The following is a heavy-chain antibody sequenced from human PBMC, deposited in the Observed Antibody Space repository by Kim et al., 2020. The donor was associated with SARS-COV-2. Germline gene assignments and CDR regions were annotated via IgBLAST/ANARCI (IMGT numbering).Heavy chain of an antibody. CDR2: IWYDGSNK. Sequence: GGSLRLSCAXSGFTFSSYGMHWVRQAPGKGLEWVAVIWYDGSNKYYADSVKGRFTISRDNSKNTLYLQMNSLRAEDTAVYYCARAERITMVRGVIMDIDYWGQGTLVTVSS. V-gene: IGHV3-33*01. J-gene: IGHJ4*02. CDR1: GFTFSSYG. CDR3: ARAERITMVRGVIMDIDY. D-gene: IGHD3-10*01.